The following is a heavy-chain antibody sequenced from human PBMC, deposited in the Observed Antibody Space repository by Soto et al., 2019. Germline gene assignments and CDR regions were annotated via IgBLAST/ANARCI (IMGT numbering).Heavy chain of an antibody. J-gene: IGHJ4*03. V-gene: IGHV1-18*01. CDR1: GYTFTSYG. D-gene: IGHD6-13*01. CDR2: ISAYNGNT. CDR3: ARDRAAPGPPESIDF. Sequence: SVKVSCKASGYTFTSYGISWVRQAPGQGLEWMGWISAYNGNTNYAQKLQGRVTMTTDTSTSTAYMELRSLRSDDTAVYYCARDRAAPGPPESIDFWGQGPIVTVS.